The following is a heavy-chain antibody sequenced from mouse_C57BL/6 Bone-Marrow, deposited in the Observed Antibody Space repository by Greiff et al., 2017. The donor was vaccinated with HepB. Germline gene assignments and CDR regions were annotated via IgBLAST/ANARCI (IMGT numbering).Heavy chain of an antibody. J-gene: IGHJ2*01. CDR3: ASCYDHYFDY. CDR2: IYPGGGYT. D-gene: IGHD1-1*01. Sequence: VQLVESGAELVRPGTSVKMSCKASGYTFTNYWIGWAKQRTGHGLEWIGDIYPGGGYTNYNEKFKGKATLTADNSSSTAYMQFSSLTSEDSAISYCASCYDHYFDYWGQGTTLTVSS. CDR1: GYTFTNYW. V-gene: IGHV1-63*01.